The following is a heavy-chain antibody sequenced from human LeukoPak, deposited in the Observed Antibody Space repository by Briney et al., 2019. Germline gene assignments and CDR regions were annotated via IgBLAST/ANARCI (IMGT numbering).Heavy chain of an antibody. CDR1: GFSFSRYW. V-gene: IGHV3-7*01. J-gene: IGHJ4*02. D-gene: IGHD3-3*01. Sequence: GGSLRLSCAASGFSFSRYWMSWVRQAPGKGLEWVAHIKQDGSQKYDVDSVKGRFTISRDNTMNSLYLQMSSLRAEDTAVYYCATDRGWRTSGYYLYYFEYWGQGTLVTYSS. CDR2: IKQDGSQK. CDR3: ATDRGWRTSGYYLYYFEY.